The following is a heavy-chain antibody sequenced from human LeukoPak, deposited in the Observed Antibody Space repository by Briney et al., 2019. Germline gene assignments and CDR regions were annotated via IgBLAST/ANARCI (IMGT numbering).Heavy chain of an antibody. V-gene: IGHV3-23*01. Sequence: GGSLRLSCSVSGFNFRDFGMTWVRQTQGKGLEWLSTISGTGGSIYYAGSVKGRFTISRDNSKNTLFLQMTRLRAEDSALYYCANVGGLVAHTGDYWGQGSLVTVSS. CDR2: ISGTGGSI. D-gene: IGHD2-15*01. J-gene: IGHJ4*02. CDR3: ANVGGLVAHTGDY. CDR1: GFNFRDFG.